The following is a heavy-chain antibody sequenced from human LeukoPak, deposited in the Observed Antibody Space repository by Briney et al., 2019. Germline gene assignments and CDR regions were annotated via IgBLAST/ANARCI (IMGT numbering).Heavy chain of an antibody. Sequence: GGSLRLSCVASGFTFSDHYMSWIRQAPGKGLEWVSYINGSGNPNYYADSVKGRFTISRDNAKNSLYLQMNSLRAEDTAFYYCARGHYGLDYWGQGTLVTVSS. D-gene: IGHD3-10*01. CDR1: GFTFSDHY. V-gene: IGHV3-11*04. J-gene: IGHJ4*02. CDR3: ARGHYGLDY. CDR2: INGSGNPN.